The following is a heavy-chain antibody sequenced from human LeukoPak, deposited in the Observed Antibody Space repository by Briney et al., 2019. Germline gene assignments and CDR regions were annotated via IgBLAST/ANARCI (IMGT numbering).Heavy chain of an antibody. CDR2: ISYDGSNK. V-gene: IGHV3-30*04. CDR3: ARDGGSSTSWYSY. D-gene: IGHD2-2*01. Sequence: GGSLRLSCAASGFTFSSYAMHWVRQALGKGLEWVAVISYDGSNKYYADSVKGRFTISRDNSKNTLYLQMNSLRAEDTAVYYCARDGGSSTSWYSYWGQGTLVTVSS. CDR1: GFTFSSYA. J-gene: IGHJ4*02.